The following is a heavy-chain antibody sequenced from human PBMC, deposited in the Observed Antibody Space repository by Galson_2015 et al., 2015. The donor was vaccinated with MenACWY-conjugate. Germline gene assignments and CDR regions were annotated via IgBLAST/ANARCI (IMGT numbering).Heavy chain of an antibody. D-gene: IGHD2-15*01. CDR2: ISSSSSTI. J-gene: IGHJ6*02. CDR1: GFTFSSYS. CDR3: ARDNYCSGGSCYSSPSYGMDV. Sequence: RLSCAASGFTFSSYSMNWVRQAPGKGLEWVSYISSSSSTIYYADSVKGRFTISRDNAKNSLYLQMNSLRDEDTAVYYCARDNYCSGGSCYSSPSYGMDVWGQGTTVTVSS. V-gene: IGHV3-48*02.